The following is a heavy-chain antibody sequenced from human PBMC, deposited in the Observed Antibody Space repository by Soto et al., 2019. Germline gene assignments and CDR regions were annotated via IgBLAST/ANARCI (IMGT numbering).Heavy chain of an antibody. V-gene: IGHV1-69*01. CDR3: ARAGT. CDR1: GGSFRSYA. J-gene: IGHJ5*02. Sequence: QVQLVQSGAEVKKPGSSMKVSCKVSGGSFRSYAINWVREAPGQGLEWMGGIIPISGTTNYARKFQGRVTISADESTSTAYMDPSSLTYADTAVYYCARAGTWGQGSLVTVSS. CDR2: IIPISGTT.